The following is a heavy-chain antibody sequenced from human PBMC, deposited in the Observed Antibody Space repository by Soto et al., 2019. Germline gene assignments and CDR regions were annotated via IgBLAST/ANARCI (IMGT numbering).Heavy chain of an antibody. Sequence: EVQLLESGGGLVQPGGSLRLSCAASGFIFSNYAMSWVRQAPGKGLEWVSAISGSGGTTYYADSVKGRFIISRDNSKNTLYLHMNSLRAEDAAIYYCAKTLGTYYYDSSGFDYWGQGTLVTVSS. CDR1: GFIFSNYA. CDR3: AKTLGTYYYDSSGFDY. CDR2: ISGSGGTT. V-gene: IGHV3-23*01. D-gene: IGHD3-22*01. J-gene: IGHJ4*02.